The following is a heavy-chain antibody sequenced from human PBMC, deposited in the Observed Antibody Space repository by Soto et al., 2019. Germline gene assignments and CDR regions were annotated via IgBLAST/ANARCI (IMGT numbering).Heavy chain of an antibody. Sequence: PSETLSLTCTVSGGSISSGGYYWSWIRQHPGKGLEWIGYIYYSGSTYYNPSLKSRVTISVDTSKNQFSLKLSSVTAADTAVYYCARDRIAVAPHEGGTLYYYYYYGMDVWGQGTTVTVSS. V-gene: IGHV4-31*03. J-gene: IGHJ6*02. CDR2: IYYSGST. CDR3: ARDRIAVAPHEGGTLYYYYYYGMDV. CDR1: GGSISSGGYY. D-gene: IGHD6-19*01.